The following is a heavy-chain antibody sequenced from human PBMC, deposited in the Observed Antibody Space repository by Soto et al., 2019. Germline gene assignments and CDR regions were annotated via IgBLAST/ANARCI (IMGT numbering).Heavy chain of an antibody. J-gene: IGHJ4*02. Sequence: SETLSLTCTVSGGSISSGDYYWSWIRQPPGKGLEWIGYIYYSGSTYYNPSLKSRVTISVDTSENQFSLKLSSVTAADTAVYYCVTTGSYYSLDYWGQGTLVTVSS. V-gene: IGHV4-30-4*01. CDR3: VTTGSYYSLDY. D-gene: IGHD1-26*01. CDR1: GGSISSGDYY. CDR2: IYYSGST.